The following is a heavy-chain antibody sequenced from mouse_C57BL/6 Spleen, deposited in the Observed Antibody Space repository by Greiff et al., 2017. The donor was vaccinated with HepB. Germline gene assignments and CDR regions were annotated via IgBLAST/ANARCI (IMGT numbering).Heavy chain of an antibody. CDR3: ARPGSSYNGDRFAY. D-gene: IGHD1-1*01. V-gene: IGHV1-64*01. CDR1: GYTFTSYW. Sequence: QVQLQQPGAELVKPGASVKLSCKASGYTFTSYWMHWVKQRPGQGLEWIGMIHPNSGSTNYNEKFKSKATLTVDKSSSTAYMQLSSLTSEDSAVYYCARPGSSYNGDRFAYWGQGTLVTVSA. J-gene: IGHJ3*01. CDR2: IHPNSGST.